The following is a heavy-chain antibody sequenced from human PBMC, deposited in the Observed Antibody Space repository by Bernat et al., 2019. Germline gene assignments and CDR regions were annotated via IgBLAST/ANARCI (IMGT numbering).Heavy chain of an antibody. J-gene: IGHJ4*02. CDR3: AKDNFWSGYNY. CDR2: IGTAGDT. D-gene: IGHD3-3*01. V-gene: IGHV3-13*01. CDR1: GFAFSTYD. Sequence: EVQLVESGGGLVQPGGSLKLSCAASGFAFSTYDIHWVRQATGKGLEWVSGIGTAGDTYYPDSVKGRFTISRDNSKNTLYLQMNSLRAEDTAVYYCAKDNFWSGYNYWGQGTLVTVSS.